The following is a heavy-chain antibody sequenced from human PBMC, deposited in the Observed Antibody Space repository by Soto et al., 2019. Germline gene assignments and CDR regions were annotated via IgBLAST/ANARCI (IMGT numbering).Heavy chain of an antibody. CDR1: GYTFTSYA. CDR3: ATEIGGRDPGY. CDR2: INAGNGNT. Sequence: ASVTVSCKASGYTFTSYAIHWVRQAPGQRLEWMGWINAGNGNTKYSQKFQGRVTITRDTSASTAYMELSSLRSGDTAVYYCATEIGGRDPGYWAQGTPVTVSS. V-gene: IGHV1-3*01. J-gene: IGHJ4*02.